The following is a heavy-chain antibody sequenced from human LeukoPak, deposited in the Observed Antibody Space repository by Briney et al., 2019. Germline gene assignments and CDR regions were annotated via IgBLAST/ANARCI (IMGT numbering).Heavy chain of an antibody. CDR2: IKHDGSEK. CDR1: GFIFTNYF. J-gene: IGHJ4*02. D-gene: IGHD6-13*01. Sequence: GGSLRLSCAASGFIFTNYFMSWVRQAPGKGLEWVASIKHDGSEKYYVDSVRGRFTISRDNTMNSLYLQMNSLRAEDTAVYYCAKDPHPYSSSWYFDYWGQGTLVTVSS. CDR3: AKDPHPYSSSWYFDY. V-gene: IGHV3-7*03.